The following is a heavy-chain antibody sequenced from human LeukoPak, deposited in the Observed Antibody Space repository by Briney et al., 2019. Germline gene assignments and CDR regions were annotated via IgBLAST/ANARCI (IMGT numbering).Heavy chain of an antibody. V-gene: IGHV1-69*13. CDR3: ARKGYSYVDNWFDP. CDR1: GYTFTSYD. J-gene: IGHJ5*02. Sequence: ASVKVSCKASGYTFTSYDLNWVRQAPGQGLEWMGGIIPIFGIANYAQKFQGRVTITADESTSTAYMELSSLRSEDTAVYYCARKGYSYVDNWFDPWGQGTLVTVSS. D-gene: IGHD5-18*01. CDR2: IIPIFGIA.